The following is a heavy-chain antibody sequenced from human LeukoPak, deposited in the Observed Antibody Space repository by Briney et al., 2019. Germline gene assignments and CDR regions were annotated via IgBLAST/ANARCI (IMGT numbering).Heavy chain of an antibody. CDR2: IYSGGST. D-gene: IGHD3-10*01. CDR1: GFTVSSNY. Sequence: GGSLRLSCAASGFTVSSNYMSWVRQAPGKGPEWVSVIYSGGSTYYADSVKGRFTISRDNSKNTLYLQMNSLRAEDTAVYYCARGPTYYYGSGSFYGMDVWGQGTTDTVSS. J-gene: IGHJ6*02. V-gene: IGHV3-66*01. CDR3: ARGPTYYYGSGSFYGMDV.